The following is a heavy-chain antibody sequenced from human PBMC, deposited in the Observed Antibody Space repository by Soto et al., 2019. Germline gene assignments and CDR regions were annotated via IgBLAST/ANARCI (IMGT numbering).Heavy chain of an antibody. CDR3: ASRGSSGPF. CDR2: ISYSGST. J-gene: IGHJ4*02. V-gene: IGHV4-59*04. Sequence: SETLSLTCTVSGGSISSYYWSWIRQPPGKGLEWIGDISYSGSTYDNPSLEGRAAISLDKSRNQLSLILNSVTAADTAVYYCASRGSSGPFWGQGTLVTVSS. CDR1: GGSISSYY. D-gene: IGHD3-22*01.